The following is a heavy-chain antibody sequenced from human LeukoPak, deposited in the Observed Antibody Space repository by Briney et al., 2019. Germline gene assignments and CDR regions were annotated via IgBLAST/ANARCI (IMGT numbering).Heavy chain of an antibody. V-gene: IGHV3-21*01. J-gene: IGHJ4*02. CDR2: ISSSSSYI. D-gene: IGHD3-10*01. Sequence: NTGGSLRLSCVASGFTFSSYSMNWVRQAPGKGLEWVSSISSSSSYIYYADSVKGRFTISRDNAKNSLYLQMNSLRAEDTAVYYCARLPKKYYYGSGRNLGPAYYFDYWGQGTLVTVSS. CDR3: ARLPKKYYYGSGRNLGPAYYFDY. CDR1: GFTFSSYS.